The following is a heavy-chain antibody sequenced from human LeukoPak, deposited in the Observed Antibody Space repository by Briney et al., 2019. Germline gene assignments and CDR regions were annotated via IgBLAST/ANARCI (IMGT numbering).Heavy chain of an antibody. D-gene: IGHD6-13*01. CDR3: ARDLTRSSSWYINLVYYYGMDV. V-gene: IGHV1-24*01. CDR2: FDPEDVDT. CDR1: EYRLTGLS. J-gene: IGHJ6*02. Sequence: ASVKVSCKVSEYRLTGLSMHWVRLAPGKGLEWMGGFDPEDVDTIYAQKFEGRVTMTEDTSTDTAYLELSSLRSEDTAVYYCARDLTRSSSWYINLVYYYGMDVWGQGTTVTVSS.